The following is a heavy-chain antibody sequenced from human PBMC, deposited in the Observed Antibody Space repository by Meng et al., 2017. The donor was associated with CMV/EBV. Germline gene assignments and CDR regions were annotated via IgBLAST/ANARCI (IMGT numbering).Heavy chain of an antibody. Sequence: GESLKISCAASGFTVSSNYMSWVRQAPGKGLEWVSVIYRGGSTYYADSVKGRFTISRDNSKNTLYLQMNSLRAEDTAVYYCARVSDFWTEGGLDYWGQGTLVTVSS. J-gene: IGHJ4*02. CDR3: ARVSDFWTEGGLDY. CDR1: GFTVSSNY. V-gene: IGHV3-66*02. D-gene: IGHD3-3*01. CDR2: IYRGGST.